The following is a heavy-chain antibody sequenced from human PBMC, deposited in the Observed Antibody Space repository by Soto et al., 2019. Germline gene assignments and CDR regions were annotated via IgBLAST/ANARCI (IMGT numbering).Heavy chain of an antibody. D-gene: IGHD5-18*01. V-gene: IGHV4-30-4*01. Sequence: QVQLQESGPGLVKPSQTLSLTCTVSGGSISSGDYYWSWIRQPPGKGLEWIGYIYYSASTYYNPSLTCRVTIAVDTSKNQFSLQLSSVTAADTAVYYCARASPVVTDVWGQGTTVTVSS. CDR3: ARASPVVTDV. CDR1: GGSISSGDYY. CDR2: IYYSAST. J-gene: IGHJ6*02.